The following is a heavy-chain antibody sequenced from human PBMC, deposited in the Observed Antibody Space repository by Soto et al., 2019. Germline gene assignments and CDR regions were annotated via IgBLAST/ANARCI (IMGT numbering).Heavy chain of an antibody. CDR3: ARDITNGGAYYYYGMDV. CDR1: GGTFSSYA. Sequence: SVKVSCKASGGTFSSYAISWVRQAPGQGLEWMGGIIPIFGTANYAQKFQGRVTITADESTSTAYMELSSLRPEDTAVYYCARDITNGGAYYYYGMDVWGQGTTVTVSS. D-gene: IGHD3-10*01. V-gene: IGHV1-69*13. CDR2: IIPIFGTA. J-gene: IGHJ6*02.